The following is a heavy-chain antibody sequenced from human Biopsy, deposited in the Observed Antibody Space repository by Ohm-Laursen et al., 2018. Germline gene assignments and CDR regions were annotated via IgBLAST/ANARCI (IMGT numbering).Heavy chain of an antibody. V-gene: IGHV4-38-2*01. Sequence: TLSLTCAVSGYSISSGYYWGWIRQPPGKGLEWIGCIYHSGSTYYNPSLKSRVTISVDTSKSQFSLKLSSVTAADTAGYFCARGSSYGYDFDYWGQGTLVAVSS. CDR3: ARGSSYGYDFDY. CDR2: IYHSGST. J-gene: IGHJ4*02. D-gene: IGHD5-18*01. CDR1: GYSISSGYY.